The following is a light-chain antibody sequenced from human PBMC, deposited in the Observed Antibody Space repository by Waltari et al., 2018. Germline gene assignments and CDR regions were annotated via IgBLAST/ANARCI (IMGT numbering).Light chain of an antibody. V-gene: IGKV1-27*01. CDR3: QKYDSVPWT. CDR1: QDISNY. J-gene: IGKJ1*01. CDR2: SAY. Sequence: DIQMTQSPSSLSASVGDRVTITCRASQDISNYLAWYQQKPGKVPNLLIYSAYTLKSGVPPRFSGSGSGTDFTLTINSLRPEDVATYYCQKYDSVPWTFGQGTKVEIK.